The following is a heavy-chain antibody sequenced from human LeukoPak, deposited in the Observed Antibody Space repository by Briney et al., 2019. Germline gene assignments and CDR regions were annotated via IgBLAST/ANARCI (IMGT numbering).Heavy chain of an antibody. CDR2: ISSSGSTM. V-gene: IGHV3-48*03. J-gene: IGHJ4*02. CDR1: GFTFSSYE. CDR3: AILAVTYYFDY. D-gene: IGHD2-21*02. Sequence: GGSLRLSCAASGFTFSSYEMNWVRQAPGKGLEWVSYISSSGSTMYYADSVKGRFTISRDNAKNSLYLQMNSLRAEDTAVYYCAILAVTYYFDYWGQGTLVTVSS.